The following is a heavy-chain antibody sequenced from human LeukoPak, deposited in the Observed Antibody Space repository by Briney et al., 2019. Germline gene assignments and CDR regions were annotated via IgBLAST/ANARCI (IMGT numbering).Heavy chain of an antibody. D-gene: IGHD1-26*01. V-gene: IGHV3-33*01. CDR2: IWYDGSNK. Sequence: GGSLRLSCAASGFTFSSYGMHWVRQAPGKGLEWVAVIWYDGSNKYYADSVKGRFTISRDNSKNTLYLQMNSLRAEDTAVYYCARASIVGATEPYFDYWGQGTLVTVSS. CDR3: ARASIVGATEPYFDY. CDR1: GFTFSSYG. J-gene: IGHJ4*02.